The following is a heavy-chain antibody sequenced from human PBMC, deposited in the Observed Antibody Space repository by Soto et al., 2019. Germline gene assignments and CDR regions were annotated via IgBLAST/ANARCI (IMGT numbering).Heavy chain of an antibody. J-gene: IGHJ5*02. CDR3: ARGWGFGFDP. CDR1: GGSFSGHN. CDR2: INQSGST. Sequence: QVQLQQWGAGLLKPSDTLSLACAVYGGSFSGHNWSWVRQPPGKGLEWIGEINQSGSTTYNPSLKSRVTISIDMSKNQYSLKVSSVTAADTAVYYCARGWGFGFDPWGQGILVTVSS. D-gene: IGHD3-10*01. V-gene: IGHV4-34*01.